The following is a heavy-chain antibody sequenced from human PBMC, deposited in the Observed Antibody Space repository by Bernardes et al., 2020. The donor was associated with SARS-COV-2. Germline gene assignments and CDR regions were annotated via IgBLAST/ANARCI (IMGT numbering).Heavy chain of an antibody. CDR3: ARFRVRAAAPPTGFDP. D-gene: IGHD6-13*01. V-gene: IGHV4-39*01. Sequence: SATLSLTCTVSGGSIRSSSYYWGWIRQPQGKGLEWIGSIYYSGRTYYNPSLKSRVTISVDTSKNQFSLKLSSVTAADTAVYYCARFRVRAAAPPTGFDPWGQGTLVTGSS. CDR1: GGSIRSSSYY. CDR2: IYYSGRT. J-gene: IGHJ5*02.